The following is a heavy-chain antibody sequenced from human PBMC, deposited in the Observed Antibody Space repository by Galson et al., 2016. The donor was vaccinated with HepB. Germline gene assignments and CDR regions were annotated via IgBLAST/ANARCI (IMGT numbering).Heavy chain of an antibody. CDR1: GFTFSGSP. CDR3: TRGGSSSSPVAFDI. J-gene: IGHJ3*02. CDR2: IRSKANSYAT. V-gene: IGHV3-73*01. D-gene: IGHD2-2*01. Sequence: SLRLSCAASGFTFSGSPIHWVRQASGKGLEWVGRIRSKANSYATAYAASVKGRFTISRDDSKNTAYLQMNSLKTEDTAVYYCTRGGSSSSPVAFDIWGQGTMVTVSS.